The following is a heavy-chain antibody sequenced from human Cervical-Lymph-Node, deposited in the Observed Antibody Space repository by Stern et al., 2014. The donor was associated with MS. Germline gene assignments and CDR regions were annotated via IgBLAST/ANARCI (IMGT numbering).Heavy chain of an antibody. CDR3: TTKEDASESYHP. V-gene: IGHV1-24*01. CDR2: FDPDEGAT. CDR1: GYTVTELS. Sequence: QVQLVQSGAEVKKPGASVKVSCKGSGYTVTELSMHWVRQAPGKGLEWLGGFDPDEGATIYAQTFQGRVTMTEDTSTDTAYLNLSSLRSEDTAVYYCTTKEDASESYHPWGQGTLVTVSS. J-gene: IGHJ5*02. D-gene: IGHD3-10*01.